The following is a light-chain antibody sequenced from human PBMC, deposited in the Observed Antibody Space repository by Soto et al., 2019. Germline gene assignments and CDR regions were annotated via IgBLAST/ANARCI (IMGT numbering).Light chain of an antibody. CDR2: DAS. Sequence: IVFIQSPATLSLSPGERATLSCRASQSVGSYLAWYQHKPGQAPRLLISDASNRATGIPDRFSGTGSGTDFTLTIRRLELEDFAVYSCQHYGSSPPEITFGQGTRLEIK. CDR3: QHYGSSPPEIT. V-gene: IGKV3-20*01. J-gene: IGKJ5*01. CDR1: QSVGSY.